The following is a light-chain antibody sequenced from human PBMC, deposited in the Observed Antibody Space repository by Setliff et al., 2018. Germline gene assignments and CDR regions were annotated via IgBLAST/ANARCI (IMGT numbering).Light chain of an antibody. J-gene: IGLJ1*01. Sequence: QSALTQPPSVSGSPGQSVTISCTGTSSDVGSYNRVSWYQQPPGTAPKLMIYEVSNRPSGVPDRFSGSKSGNTASLTISGLQAEDEADYYRSSYTSSSTWVFETGTKVTVL. CDR2: EVS. V-gene: IGLV2-18*02. CDR1: SSDVGSYNR. CDR3: SSYTSSSTWV.